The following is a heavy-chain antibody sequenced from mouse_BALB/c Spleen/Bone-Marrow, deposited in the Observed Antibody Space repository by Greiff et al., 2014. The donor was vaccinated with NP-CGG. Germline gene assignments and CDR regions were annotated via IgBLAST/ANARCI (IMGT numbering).Heavy chain of an antibody. CDR3: ARLGTTAVPDY. D-gene: IGHD1-1*01. CDR2: NDPYSGGT. CDR1: GYAFTNYN. V-gene: IGHV1S135*01. Sequence: EVQVVESGPELVKPGASVKVSCKASGYAFTNYNMYWVKQSHGKSLEWIGYNDPYSGGTNYNQKFKGKATWTVDKSSSTAYMHLNSLTSEDSAVYYCARLGTTAVPDYWGQGTTLTVSS. J-gene: IGHJ2*01.